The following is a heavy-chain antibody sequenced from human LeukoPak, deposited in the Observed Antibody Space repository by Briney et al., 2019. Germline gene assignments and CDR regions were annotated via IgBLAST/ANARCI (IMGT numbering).Heavy chain of an antibody. CDR1: GLTFSSDA. D-gene: IGHD5-18*01. CDR2: ISGSGGST. J-gene: IGHJ6*02. CDR3: AKDLTAMVSPGYYYYGMDV. Sequence: GGSLRLSCAASGLTFSSDAMGGGRQAPGKGLEWGSAISGSGGSTYYGDSVKGRFTISRDNSKNTLYLQMNSLRAEDTAVYYCAKDLTAMVSPGYYYYGMDVWGQGTTVTVSS. V-gene: IGHV3-23*01.